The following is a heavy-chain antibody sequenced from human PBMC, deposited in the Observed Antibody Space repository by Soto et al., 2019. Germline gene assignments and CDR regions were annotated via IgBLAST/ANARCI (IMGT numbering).Heavy chain of an antibody. CDR1: GGTFSSYA. D-gene: IGHD3-10*01. CDR2: IIPIFGTA. CDR3: AKHGTGIRNNDY. V-gene: IGHV1-69*06. Sequence: QVQLVQSGAEVKKPGSSVKVSCKASGGTFSSYAISWVRQAPGQGLEWMGGIIPIFGTANYAQKFQSRVTITAVKSTSTVHMELRSLRSEDRAMYYCAKHGTGIRNNDYWGQGTLVTVSS. J-gene: IGHJ4*02.